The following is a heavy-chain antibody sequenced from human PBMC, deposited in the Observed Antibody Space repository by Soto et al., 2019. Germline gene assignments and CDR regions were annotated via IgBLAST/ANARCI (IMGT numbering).Heavy chain of an antibody. CDR1: GFRFRDYY. V-gene: IGHV3-11*01. J-gene: IGHJ4*02. CDR2: ISSSGTTI. CDR3: ASDPYYYASEY. D-gene: IGHD3-10*01. Sequence: VSRCSAEYGFRFRDYYMSWVRQAPGKGLEWVSYISSSGTTIYYADSVKGRFTVSRNNAKNSLYLQMNSLRDEDTAVYYCASDPYYYASEYWGQATLVTVSS.